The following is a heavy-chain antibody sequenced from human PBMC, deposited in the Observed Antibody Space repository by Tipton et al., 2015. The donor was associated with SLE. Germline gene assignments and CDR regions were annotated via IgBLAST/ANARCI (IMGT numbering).Heavy chain of an antibody. CDR2: LYYSGST. CDR3: ARQAVTGDY. J-gene: IGHJ4*02. D-gene: IGHD4-17*01. Sequence: TLSLTCTVSGGSISSSSYYWGWIRQPPGKGLEWSGSLYYSGSTYYNPSLKSRVTISVDTSKNQFSLKLSSVTAADTAVYYCARQAVTGDYWGQGTLVTVSS. CDR1: GGSISSSSYY. V-gene: IGHV4-39*07.